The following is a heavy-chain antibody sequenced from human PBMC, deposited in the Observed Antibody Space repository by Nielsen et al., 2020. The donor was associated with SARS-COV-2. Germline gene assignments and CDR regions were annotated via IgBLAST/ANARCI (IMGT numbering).Heavy chain of an antibody. D-gene: IGHD3/OR15-3a*01. CDR1: GFTFSNYA. V-gene: IGHV3-23*01. J-gene: IGHJ2*01. Sequence: GGSLRLSCVASGFTFSNYATSWVRQAPGKGLEWVSSISGSGDSTYYSDSVKGRFTISRDNSKNTLYLQMDSLRVEDTALYYCAKHAGTGVTARIWYFDLWGRGTLVTVSS. CDR3: AKHAGTGVTARIWYFDL. CDR2: ISGSGDST.